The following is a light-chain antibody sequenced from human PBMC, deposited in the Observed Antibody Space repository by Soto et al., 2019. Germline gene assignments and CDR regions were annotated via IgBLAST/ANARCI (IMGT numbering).Light chain of an antibody. CDR2: ASS. V-gene: IGKV1-9*01. CDR1: QGIRTD. Sequence: IQLTQSPSSLSASVGDRVTITCRASQGIRTDLAWYQHRPGKAHNLLIYASSTSHSGVPSRLSCNGSGTDFTLTSSSLQPEDFATYYSQQLNSYPLAFGPGTKVDI. J-gene: IGKJ3*01. CDR3: QQLNSYPLA.